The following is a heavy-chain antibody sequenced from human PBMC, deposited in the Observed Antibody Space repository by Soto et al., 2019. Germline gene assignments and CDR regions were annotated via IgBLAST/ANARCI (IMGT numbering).Heavy chain of an antibody. CDR1: GFTFSSYR. J-gene: IGHJ3*02. V-gene: IGHV3-30*18. D-gene: IGHD3-3*01. CDR2: ISYDGSNK. CDR3: AKVLRKTVRFLEGADI. Sequence: RLSCAASGFTFSSYRMHWVRQAPGKGLEWVAVISYDGSNKYYADSVKGRFTIYRDNSKNTMYLQMNSLRAEDTAVYYCAKVLRKTVRFLEGADIWSQGTMVTVAS.